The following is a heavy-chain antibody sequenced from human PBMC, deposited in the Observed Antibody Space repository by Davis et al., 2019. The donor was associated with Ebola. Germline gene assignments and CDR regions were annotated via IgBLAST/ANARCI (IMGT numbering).Heavy chain of an antibody. CDR2: TRNKAKSYTT. V-gene: IGHV3-72*01. Sequence: GESLKISCAVSGFTFSDHYMDWVRQAPGKGLEWVGRTRNKAKSYTTEYAASVKGRFSISRDDSKNSLYLQMNSLKTEDTAVYHCARAASYSNYYYMDVWGKGTTVTVSS. J-gene: IGHJ6*03. CDR1: GFTFSDHY. D-gene: IGHD1-26*01. CDR3: ARAASYSNYYYMDV.